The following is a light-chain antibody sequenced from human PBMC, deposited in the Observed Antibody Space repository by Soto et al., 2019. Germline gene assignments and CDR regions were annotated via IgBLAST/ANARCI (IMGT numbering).Light chain of an antibody. CDR1: SSDVGGYNY. V-gene: IGLV2-14*01. CDR2: EVS. CDR3: SSSTSSSTSVV. J-gene: IGLJ2*01. Sequence: QSVLTQPASVSGSPGQSITISCTGTSSDVGGYNYVSWYQQHPGKAPKLIIYEVSHRPSGVSNRFSGSKSGNTASLTISGLQAEDEADYYCSSSTSSSTSVVFAGGTKLTVL.